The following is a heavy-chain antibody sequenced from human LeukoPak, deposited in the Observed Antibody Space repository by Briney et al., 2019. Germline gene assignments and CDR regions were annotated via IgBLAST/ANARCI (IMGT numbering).Heavy chain of an antibody. J-gene: IGHJ4*02. V-gene: IGHV3-23*01. CDR2: ISGSGDST. Sequence: PGGSLRLSCAASRFTFSSHAMSWVRQAPGKGLEWVSAISGSGDSTYYTDSVKGRFTISRDNSKNTLYLQLDSLRAEDTAIYYCAKDLGRGGSCFSSCYFDYWGQGALVTVSS. D-gene: IGHD2-15*01. CDR3: AKDLGRGGSCFSSCYFDY. CDR1: RFTFSSHA.